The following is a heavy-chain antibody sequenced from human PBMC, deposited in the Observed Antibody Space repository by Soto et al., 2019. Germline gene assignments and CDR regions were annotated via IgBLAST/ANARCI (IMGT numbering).Heavy chain of an antibody. D-gene: IGHD2-2*01. Sequence: ASVKVSCKASGYTFTSYDINWVRQATGQGLEWMGWMNPNSGNTGYAQKFQGRVTMTRNTSISTAYMELSSLRSEDTAVYYCASSRYCSSTSCYAWFDPWGQGTLVTVSS. V-gene: IGHV1-8*01. J-gene: IGHJ5*02. CDR1: GYTFTSYD. CDR2: MNPNSGNT. CDR3: ASSRYCSSTSCYAWFDP.